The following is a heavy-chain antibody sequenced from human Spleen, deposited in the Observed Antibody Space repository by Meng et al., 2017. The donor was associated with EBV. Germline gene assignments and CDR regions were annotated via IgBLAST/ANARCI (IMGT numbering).Heavy chain of an antibody. CDR3: ARRGVDYYDRSAWF. V-gene: IGHV4-4*02. D-gene: IGHD3-22*01. CDR2: IYHGGDT. Sequence: QLQLEWEDQGAVMPLGALSLTCGCLSGSVSMSNECGWVRQPAGEGLDGIGEIYHGGDTNYNPSLKCRVTISVDKSKNQFSLKVRSVTAADTAVYYCARRGVDYYDRSAWFWGQGALVTVSS. J-gene: IGHJ4*02. CDR1: SGSVSMSNE.